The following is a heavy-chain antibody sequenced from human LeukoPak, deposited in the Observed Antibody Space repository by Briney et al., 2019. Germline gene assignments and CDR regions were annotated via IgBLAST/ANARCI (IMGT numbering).Heavy chain of an antibody. J-gene: IGHJ3*02. V-gene: IGHV1-24*01. Sequence: ASVKVSCKVSGYTLTELSMHWVRQAPGKGLEWMGGFDPEDGETIYAQKFQGRVTVTEDTSTDTAYMELSSLRSEDTAVYYCATVSELGFDAFDIWGQGTMVTVSS. CDR3: ATVSELGFDAFDI. CDR1: GYTLTELS. D-gene: IGHD7-27*01. CDR2: FDPEDGET.